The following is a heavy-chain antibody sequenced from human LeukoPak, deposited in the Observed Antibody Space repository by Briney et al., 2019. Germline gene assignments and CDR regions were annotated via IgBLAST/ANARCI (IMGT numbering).Heavy chain of an antibody. Sequence: ASVKVSCKVSGYTFTDYYMHWVQQAPGKGLEWMGLVDPEDGETIYAEKFQGRVTITADTSTDTAYMELSSLRSEDTAVYYCAAYPIRITMIVADYWGQGTPVTVSS. CDR1: GYTFTDYY. J-gene: IGHJ4*02. CDR3: AAYPIRITMIVADY. CDR2: VDPEDGET. V-gene: IGHV1-69-2*01. D-gene: IGHD3-22*01.